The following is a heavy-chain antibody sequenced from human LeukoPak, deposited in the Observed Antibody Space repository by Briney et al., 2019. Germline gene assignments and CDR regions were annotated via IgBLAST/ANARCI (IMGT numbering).Heavy chain of an antibody. J-gene: IGHJ4*02. Sequence: MPGGSLRLSCAASGFTFNSYSMNWVRQAPGKGLEWIGYMYHSGSTNYNPSLKSRVTISVDMSKNQFSLKLSSVTAADTAVYYCARGFRGGYSGYEGLGYWGQGTLVTVSS. V-gene: IGHV4-59*01. D-gene: IGHD5-12*01. CDR1: GFTFNSYS. CDR2: MYHSGST. CDR3: ARGFRGGYSGYEGLGY.